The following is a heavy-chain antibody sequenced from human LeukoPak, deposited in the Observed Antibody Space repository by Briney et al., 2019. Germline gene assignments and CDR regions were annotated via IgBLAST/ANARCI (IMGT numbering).Heavy chain of an antibody. CDR3: ASTERCSTTCPLDY. CDR2: INHSGST. D-gene: IGHD2-2*01. Sequence: SETLSLTCAVYGGSFRGYYWSWIRQPPGNGLEWIGEINHSGSTNYNPSLKIRVTISLDTSMKKFSLKLNSVTAADAAVYYCASTERCSTTCPLDYWGQGTLVTVSS. V-gene: IGHV4-34*01. CDR1: GGSFRGYY. J-gene: IGHJ4*02.